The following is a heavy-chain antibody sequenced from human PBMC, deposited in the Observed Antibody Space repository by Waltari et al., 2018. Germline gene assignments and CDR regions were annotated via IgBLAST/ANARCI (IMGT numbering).Heavy chain of an antibody. V-gene: IGHV3-48*04. CDR1: GFTFSSYS. D-gene: IGHD5-12*01. Sequence: EVQLVESGGGLVQPGGSLRLSCAASGFTFSSYSMNWVRQAPGKGLDWVSYISSSSSTIYYADSVKGRFTISRDNAKNSLYLQMNSLRAEDTAVYYCARLLEMATIQSFDYWGQGTLVTVSS. CDR2: ISSSSSTI. CDR3: ARLLEMATIQSFDY. J-gene: IGHJ4*02.